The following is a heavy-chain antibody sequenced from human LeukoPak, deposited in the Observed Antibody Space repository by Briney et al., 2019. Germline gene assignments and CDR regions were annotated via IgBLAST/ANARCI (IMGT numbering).Heavy chain of an antibody. Sequence: EASVKVSCKASGYTFTIYDINWVRQATGQGGEWMGWMNPNSGNTGYAQKFQGRVTITRNTSISTAYMELSSLRSEDTAVYYCARGYEQQLLYYFDYWGQGTLVTVSS. J-gene: IGHJ4*02. V-gene: IGHV1-8*03. D-gene: IGHD6-13*01. CDR1: GYTFTIYD. CDR2: MNPNSGNT. CDR3: ARGYEQQLLYYFDY.